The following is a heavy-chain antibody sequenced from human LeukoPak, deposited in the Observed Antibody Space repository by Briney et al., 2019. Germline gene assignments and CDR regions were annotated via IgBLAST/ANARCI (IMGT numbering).Heavy chain of an antibody. V-gene: IGHV4-30-4*01. CDR1: GGSISSGDYY. D-gene: IGHD4-17*01. CDR2: IYYSGST. Sequence: PSETLSLTCTVSGGSISSGDYYWSWIRQPPGKGLEWIGYIYYSGSTYYNPSLKSRVTISVDTSKNQFSLKLSSVTAADTAVYYCARVARGLDYGRTGIWFDPWGQGTLVAVSS. J-gene: IGHJ5*02. CDR3: ARVARGLDYGRTGIWFDP.